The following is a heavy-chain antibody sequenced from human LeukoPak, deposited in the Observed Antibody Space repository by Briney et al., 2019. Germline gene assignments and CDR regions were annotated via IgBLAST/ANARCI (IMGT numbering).Heavy chain of an antibody. CDR1: NGSISTYH. V-gene: IGHV4-59*01. CDR3: GRVRLQLEPRRAFDI. Sequence: SETLSLTCTVSNGSISTYHWSWIRQPPGKGLEWIGYIHHTGTTNYNPSLKSRLTMSVDTSKNQFSLKLNSVTAADTAIYYCGRVRLQLEPRRAFDIWGQGTMVTVSS. D-gene: IGHD1-1*01. J-gene: IGHJ3*02. CDR2: IHHTGTT.